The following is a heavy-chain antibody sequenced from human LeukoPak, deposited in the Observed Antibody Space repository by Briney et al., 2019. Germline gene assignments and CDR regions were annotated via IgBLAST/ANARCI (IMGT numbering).Heavy chain of an antibody. CDR3: ARSGYYYGLDV. CDR2: INPQSGGT. D-gene: IGHD3-22*01. V-gene: IGHV1-2*02. J-gene: IGHJ6*02. Sequence: ASVKVSCKASGNTFTGYYVHWVRQAPGQGSEGMGWINPQSGGTNYAQNFQGRVTMTGDTSISTVYMEVSRLRSNDTAVYYCARSGYYYGLDVWGQGTTVTLSS. CDR1: GNTFTGYY.